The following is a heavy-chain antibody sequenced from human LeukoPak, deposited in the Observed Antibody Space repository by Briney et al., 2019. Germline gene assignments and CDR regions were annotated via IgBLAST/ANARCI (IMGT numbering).Heavy chain of an antibody. CDR3: ARDYYDSSGYSY. CDR2: INPNSGGT. Sequence: ASVKVSCKASGYTFTGYYMHWVRQATGQGLEWMGWINPNSGGTNYAQKFQGRVTMTRDTSISTAYMELSRLRSDDTAVYYCARDYYDSSGYSYWGQGTLVTVSP. V-gene: IGHV1-2*02. D-gene: IGHD3-22*01. J-gene: IGHJ4*02. CDR1: GYTFTGYY.